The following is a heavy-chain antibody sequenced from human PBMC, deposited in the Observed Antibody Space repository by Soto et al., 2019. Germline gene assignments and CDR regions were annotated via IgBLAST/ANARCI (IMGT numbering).Heavy chain of an antibody. D-gene: IGHD6-13*01. CDR2: IYYSGST. Sequence: QVQLQESGLGLVKPSLTLSLTCTVSGGSISSDNYYWNWIRQRPGEGLEWIGYIYYSGSTSYNPSLKSRISISVDTSKNRFSLKLSSVTAADTAVFYCARVDSSTWYPDYWGQGTLVTVSS. CDR1: GGSISSDNYY. V-gene: IGHV4-31*03. J-gene: IGHJ4*02. CDR3: ARVDSSTWYPDY.